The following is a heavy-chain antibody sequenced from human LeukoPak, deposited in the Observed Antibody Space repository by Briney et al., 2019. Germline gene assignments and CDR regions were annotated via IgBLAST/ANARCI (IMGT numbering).Heavy chain of an antibody. CDR2: IIPIFGTA. D-gene: IGHD5-18*01. CDR1: GGTFSSYA. J-gene: IGHJ6*02. Sequence: ASVKVSCKASGGTFSSYAISWVRQAPGQGLEWMGGIIPIFGTANYAQKFQGRVTITADESTSTAYMELSSLRSEDTAVYYCARPSRPLYSYTLHYYYGMDVWGQGTTVTVSS. CDR3: ARPSRPLYSYTLHYYYGMDV. V-gene: IGHV1-69*13.